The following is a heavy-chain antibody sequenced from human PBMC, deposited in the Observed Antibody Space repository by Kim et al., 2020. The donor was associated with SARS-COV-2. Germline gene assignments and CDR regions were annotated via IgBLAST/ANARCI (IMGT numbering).Heavy chain of an antibody. CDR2: ISSSGSTI. CDR3: ARDKEQLVFFDY. V-gene: IGHV3-48*03. J-gene: IGHJ4*02. CDR1: GFTFSSYE. D-gene: IGHD6-13*01. Sequence: GGSLRLSCAASGFTFSSYEMNWVRQAPGKGLEWVSYISSSGSTIYYADSVKGRFTISRDNAKNSLYLQMNSLRAEDTAVCYCARDKEQLVFFDYWGQGTLVTVSS.